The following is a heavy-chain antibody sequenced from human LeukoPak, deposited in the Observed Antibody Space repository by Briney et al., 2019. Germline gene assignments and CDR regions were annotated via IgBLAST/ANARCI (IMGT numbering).Heavy chain of an antibody. CDR1: GYTFTSYY. J-gene: IGHJ4*02. V-gene: IGHV1-46*01. Sequence: ASVKVSCKASGYTFTSYYMHWVRQAPGRGLEWMGIINPSGGSTSYAQKFQGRVTMTRDMSTSTVYMELSSLRSEDTAVYYCAREYYYDSSPRGFDYWGQGTLVTVSS. CDR2: INPSGGST. D-gene: IGHD3-22*01. CDR3: AREYYYDSSPRGFDY.